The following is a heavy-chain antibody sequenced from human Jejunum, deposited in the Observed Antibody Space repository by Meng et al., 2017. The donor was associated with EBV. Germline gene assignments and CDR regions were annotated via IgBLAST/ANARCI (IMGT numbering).Heavy chain of an antibody. CDR2: INPSGGTT. J-gene: IGHJ5*02. Sequence: QVQLVQSGAELKKPXXSXKVXCXXSGYTFTNNPIHWMRQAPGQGLEWMGIINPSGGTTTYTKRFQDRITMTRDTSTSTVYMDLSSLRPEDTAVYYCARDPCNGGACYNWFDPWGQGTLVTVSS. D-gene: IGHD2-21*02. CDR1: GYTFTNNP. CDR3: ARDPCNGGACYNWFDP. V-gene: IGHV1-46*01.